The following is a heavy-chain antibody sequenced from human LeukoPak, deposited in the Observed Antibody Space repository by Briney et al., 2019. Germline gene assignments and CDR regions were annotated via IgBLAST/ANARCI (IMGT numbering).Heavy chain of an antibody. CDR3: ARDPEGHGNYFDY. J-gene: IGHJ4*02. D-gene: IGHD1-14*01. Sequence: PSETLSLTCTVSGGSISSYFCTWIRQPAGKGLEWIGRIHTSGSTNYNPSLKSRVTMSVDTSKNQFSLKLSSVTAADTAVYYCARDPEGHGNYFDYWAREPWSPSPQ. CDR2: IHTSGST. CDR1: GGSISSYF. V-gene: IGHV4-4*07.